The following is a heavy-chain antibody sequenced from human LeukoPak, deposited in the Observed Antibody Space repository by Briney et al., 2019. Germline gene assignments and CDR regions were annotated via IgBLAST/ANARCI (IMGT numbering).Heavy chain of an antibody. CDR2: IKQDGSEK. Sequence: GGSLRLSCAASGFIFSGSWMSWVRQAPGKGLERVTKIKQDGSEKSYVDSVKGRFTISRDNAKNSLYLQMNSLRAEDTAVYYCARLDSASSRGDAFHIWGQGTMVTVSS. CDR1: GFIFSGSW. D-gene: IGHD1-26*01. J-gene: IGHJ3*02. V-gene: IGHV3-7*01. CDR3: ARLDSASSRGDAFHI.